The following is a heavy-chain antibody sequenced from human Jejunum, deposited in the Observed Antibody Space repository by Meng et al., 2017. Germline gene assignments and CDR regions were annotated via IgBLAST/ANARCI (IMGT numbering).Heavy chain of an antibody. CDR2: ISVYNGNT. V-gene: IGHV1-18*01. Sequence: SVNVSCKASGYTFTSHGISWVRQAPGQGLEWMGWISVYNGNTQYAQKLQGRVTMTTDTSTSTAYMELRSLRSDDTAVYYCARRTNQRFGELDYYYYGMDVWGQGTTVTVSS. CDR3: ARRTNQRFGELDYYYYGMDV. D-gene: IGHD3-10*01. J-gene: IGHJ6*02. CDR1: GYTFTSHG.